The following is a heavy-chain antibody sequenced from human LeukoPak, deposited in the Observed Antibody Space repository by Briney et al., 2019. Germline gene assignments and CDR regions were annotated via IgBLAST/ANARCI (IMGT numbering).Heavy chain of an antibody. D-gene: IGHD3-3*01. J-gene: IGHJ6*03. CDR1: GGTFSSYA. CDR2: IIPIFGTA. V-gene: IGHV1-69*13. Sequence: ASVKVSCKASGGTFSSYAISWVRQAPGQGLDWMGGIIPIFGTANYAQKFQGRVTITADESTSTAYMQLSRLRSEDTAVYYCARDISHLEAGSEGKALGWSYYMDVWGKGTTVTVSS. CDR3: ARDISHLEAGSEGKALGWSYYMDV.